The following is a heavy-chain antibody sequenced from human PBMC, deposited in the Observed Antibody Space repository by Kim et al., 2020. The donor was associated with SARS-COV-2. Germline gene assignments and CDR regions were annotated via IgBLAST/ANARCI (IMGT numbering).Heavy chain of an antibody. J-gene: IGHJ6*02. D-gene: IGHD3-3*01. CDR3: ARGPQLRFLEWLLSQDYYYGMDV. V-gene: IGHV1-8*01. CDR2: MNPNSGNT. CDR1: GYTFTSYD. Sequence: ASVKVSCKASGYTFTSYDINWVRQATGQGLEWMGWMNPNSGNTGYAQKFQGRVTMTRNTSISTAYMELSSLRSEDTAVYYCARGPQLRFLEWLLSQDYYYGMDVWGQGTTVTVSS.